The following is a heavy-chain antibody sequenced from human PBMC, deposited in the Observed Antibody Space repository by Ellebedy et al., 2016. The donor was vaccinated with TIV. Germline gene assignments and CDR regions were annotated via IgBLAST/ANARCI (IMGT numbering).Heavy chain of an antibody. D-gene: IGHD3-10*01. V-gene: IGHV4-59*01. CDR2: IYYSGST. CDR3: ARVRFGEYYYYYYGMDV. J-gene: IGHJ6*02. CDR1: GGSISSYY. Sequence: MPSETLSPTCTVSGGSISSYYWSWIRQPPGKGLEWIGYIYYSGSTNYNPSLKSRVTISVDKSKNQFSLKLSSVTAADTAVYYCARVRFGEYYYYYYGMDVWGQGTTVTVSS.